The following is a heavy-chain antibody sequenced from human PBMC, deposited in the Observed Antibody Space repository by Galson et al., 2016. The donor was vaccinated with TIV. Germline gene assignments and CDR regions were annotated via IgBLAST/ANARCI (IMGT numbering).Heavy chain of an antibody. J-gene: IGHJ1*01. CDR1: GISVNNDW. CDR2: IDTDGTTT. CDR3: VRDRLGWH. D-gene: IGHD3-16*01. Sequence: CAASGISVNNDWMHWVRQSPEKGLVWVARIDTDGTTTYYADSVKGRFSISRDNAKNTVYLQMNNLIADDTAVYYCVRDRLGWHWGQGTLVTVSS. V-gene: IGHV3-74*01.